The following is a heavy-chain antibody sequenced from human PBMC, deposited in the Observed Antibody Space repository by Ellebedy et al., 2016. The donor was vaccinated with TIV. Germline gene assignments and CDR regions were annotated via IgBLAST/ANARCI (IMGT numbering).Heavy chain of an antibody. CDR3: ASDPFNYDYVWGSGGN. D-gene: IGHD3-16*01. CDR1: GFTFSSYS. CDR2: ISGSGATT. Sequence: GESLKISCAASGFTFSSYSMNWVRQAPGKELEWVSTISGSGATTYYADSVKGRFTFSRDNSKNTLYLQMNSLRAEDTAVYYCASDPFNYDYVWGSGGNWGQGTLVTVSS. J-gene: IGHJ4*02. V-gene: IGHV3-23*01.